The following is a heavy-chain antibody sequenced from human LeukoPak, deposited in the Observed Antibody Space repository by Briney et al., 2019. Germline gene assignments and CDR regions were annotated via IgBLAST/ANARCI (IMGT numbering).Heavy chain of an antibody. CDR2: ISSSSSTI. CDR1: GFTFSSYS. J-gene: IGHJ3*02. CDR3: ARGGGILWWWPPPKKDAFDI. V-gene: IGHV3-48*01. D-gene: IGHD2-21*01. Sequence: GGSLRLSCAASGFTFSSYSMNWVRQAPGKGLEWVSYISSSSSTIYYADSVKGRFTISRDNAKNSLYLQMNSLRAEDTAVYYCARGGGILWWWPPPKKDAFDIWGQGTMVTVSS.